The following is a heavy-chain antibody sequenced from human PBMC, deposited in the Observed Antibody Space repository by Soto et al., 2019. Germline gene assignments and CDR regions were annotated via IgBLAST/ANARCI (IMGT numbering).Heavy chain of an antibody. V-gene: IGHV2-5*02. J-gene: IGHJ3*02. CDR1: GFSLNTRGVG. D-gene: IGHD3-10*01. CDR2: IYWDDDK. Sequence: QITLKESGPTLVKPTQTLTLTCTFSGFSLNTRGVGVDWIRQSPGKALEWLALIYWDDDKRYSPSLKDRLTITADTSKNQVVLTMTNMDPVDTATYHCAHGSSGIDAFDIWGRGIVVTVSS. CDR3: AHGSSGIDAFDI.